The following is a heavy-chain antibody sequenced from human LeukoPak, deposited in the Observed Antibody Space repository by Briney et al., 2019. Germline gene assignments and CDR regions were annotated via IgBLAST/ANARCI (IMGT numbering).Heavy chain of an antibody. D-gene: IGHD3-22*01. CDR2: IYYGGST. J-gene: IGHJ4*02. Sequence: SETLSLTCTVSGGSISSSSYYWGWIRQPPGKGLEWIGSIYYGGSTYYNPSLKSRATISVDTSKSQFSLKPTSVTAANTAVYYCASSRSGYYHIFDYWGQGTLVTVSS. V-gene: IGHV4-39*01. CDR3: ASSRSGYYHIFDY. CDR1: GGSISSSSYY.